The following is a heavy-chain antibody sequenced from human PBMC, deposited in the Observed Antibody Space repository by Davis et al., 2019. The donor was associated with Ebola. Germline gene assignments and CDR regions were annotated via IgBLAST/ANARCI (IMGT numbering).Heavy chain of an antibody. V-gene: IGHV1-46*01. Sequence: ASVKVSCKASGYTFTSYYMHWVRQAPGQGLEWMGIINPSGGSTSYAQKFQGRVTMTRDTSTSTVYMELSSLRSADTAVYYCAGGGYIAAGSAWGQGTLVTVSS. CDR1: GYTFTSYY. CDR2: INPSGGST. J-gene: IGHJ5*02. D-gene: IGHD6-13*01. CDR3: AGGGYIAAGSA.